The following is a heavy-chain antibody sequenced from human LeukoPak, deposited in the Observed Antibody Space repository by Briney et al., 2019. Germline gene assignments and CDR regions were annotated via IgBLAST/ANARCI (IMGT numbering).Heavy chain of an antibody. V-gene: IGHV4-4*07. D-gene: IGHD6-19*01. J-gene: IGHJ4*02. Sequence: PSETLSLTCTVPGGSISSYYWSWIRQPPGKGLEWIGRIYTSGSTNYNPSLKSRVTMPVDTPKNQFSLKLSSVTAADTAVYYCARDSGHLSGWSYSYFDYWGQGTLVTVSS. CDR2: IYTSGST. CDR1: GGSISSYY. CDR3: ARDSGHLSGWSYSYFDY.